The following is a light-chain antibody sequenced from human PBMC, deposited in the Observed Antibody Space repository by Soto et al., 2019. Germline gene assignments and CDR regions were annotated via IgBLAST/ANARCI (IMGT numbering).Light chain of an antibody. V-gene: IGKV1-5*01. Sequence: EIEMTQSPSTLSVYAGDIVTLSCWASQSISSWLAWYQKQPGKATKLLIYAASTTTSGLPSRFSGSGSGTDFTLTISSLQSDDFATYYCQQYNSYPEAFGQGTKVDIK. CDR2: AAS. J-gene: IGKJ1*01. CDR3: QQYNSYPEA. CDR1: QSISSW.